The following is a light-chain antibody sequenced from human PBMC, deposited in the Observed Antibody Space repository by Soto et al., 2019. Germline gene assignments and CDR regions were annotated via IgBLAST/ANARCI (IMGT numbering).Light chain of an antibody. CDR3: QQRSNWPRT. Sequence: EIVLTQSPATLSLSPGERATLSCRASQSFSSYLAWYQQKPGQAPRLLIYNASNRATGIPARFSGSGSGTDFTLTISRLEHEDFAVYYCQQRSNWPRTFGQGTKLEIK. CDR1: QSFSSY. J-gene: IGKJ2*01. V-gene: IGKV3-11*01. CDR2: NAS.